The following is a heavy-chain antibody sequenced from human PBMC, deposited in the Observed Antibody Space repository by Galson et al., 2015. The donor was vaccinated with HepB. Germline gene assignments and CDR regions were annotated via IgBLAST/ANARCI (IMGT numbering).Heavy chain of an antibody. V-gene: IGHV3-53*01. CDR3: ARGAYRVSARVFDL. Sequence: VRQAPGKGLEWVSVIYTGGSAYNADSGKGRFSISRDNSNNMIYLQMNSLTVDDTATYYCARGAYRVSARVFDLWGLGTMVSVSS. J-gene: IGHJ3*01. CDR2: IYTGGSA. D-gene: IGHD6-6*01.